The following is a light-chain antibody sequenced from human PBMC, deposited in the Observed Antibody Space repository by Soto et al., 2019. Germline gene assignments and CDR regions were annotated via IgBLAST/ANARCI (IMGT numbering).Light chain of an antibody. CDR1: SSDVGGYNY. Sequence: QSVLAQPASVSGSPGQSITISCTGTSSDVGGYNYVSWYQQHPGKAPKLMIYEVSNRPSGVSNRFSGSKSGNTASLTISGLQAEDEADYYCSLYTSSSTLVFGPGTKVNVL. CDR2: EVS. CDR3: SLYTSSSTLV. J-gene: IGLJ1*01. V-gene: IGLV2-14*01.